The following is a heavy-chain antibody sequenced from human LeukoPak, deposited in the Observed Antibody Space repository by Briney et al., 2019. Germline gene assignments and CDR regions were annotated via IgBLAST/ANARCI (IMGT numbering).Heavy chain of an antibody. D-gene: IGHD6-13*01. Sequence: ASVKVSCKASVYTFTSYYMQWVRQAPGQGLEWMGIIKPSGGRTSYAQKFQGRVTMTRDTSTRTVYMELSSLRSEDTAVYYCARDVPAGGTSGGFDYWGQGTLVTVSS. CDR1: VYTFTSYY. CDR3: ARDVPAGGTSGGFDY. J-gene: IGHJ4*02. CDR2: IKPSGGRT. V-gene: IGHV1-46*01.